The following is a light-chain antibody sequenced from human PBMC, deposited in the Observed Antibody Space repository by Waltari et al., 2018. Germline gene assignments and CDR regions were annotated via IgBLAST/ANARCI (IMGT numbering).Light chain of an antibody. CDR3: ASWDDSLNGRWV. CDR2: RND. CDR1: HSNVGANV. V-gene: IGLV1-44*01. J-gene: IGLJ2*01. Sequence: QSVLTPPPSASGTPGQRVPISCSGSHSNVGANVVNWYQHLPGTAPKLLIYRNDRRPSGVPDRFSASKSGTSASLAISGLRPEDEADYYCASWDDSLNGRWVFGGGTKLTVL.